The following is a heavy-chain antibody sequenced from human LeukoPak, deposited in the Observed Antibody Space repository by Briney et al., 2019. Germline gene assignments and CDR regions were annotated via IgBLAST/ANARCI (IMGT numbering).Heavy chain of an antibody. J-gene: IGHJ4*02. Sequence: GGSLRLSCAASGFTVSSNYMSWVRQAPGKGLEWVSVIYSGGSTYYADSVKGRFTTSRDNSKNTLYLQMNSLRAEDTAVYYCARVPGYSSSWYRPEDYWGQGTLVTVSS. CDR3: ARVPGYSSSWYRPEDY. V-gene: IGHV3-53*01. D-gene: IGHD6-13*01. CDR2: IYSGGST. CDR1: GFTVSSNY.